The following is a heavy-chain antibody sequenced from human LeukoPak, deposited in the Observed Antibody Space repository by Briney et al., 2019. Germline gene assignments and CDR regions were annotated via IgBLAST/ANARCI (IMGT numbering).Heavy chain of an antibody. J-gene: IGHJ4*02. V-gene: IGHV4-38-2*02. CDR2: IYYSGST. Sequence: SETLSLTCTVSGYSISSGYYWGWIRQRPGKGLEWIGSIYYSGSTYYNPSLRSRVTISVDTSKNQFSLKLSSVTAADRAVYYCARVVVAARSYFDYWGQGTLVTVSS. CDR3: ARVVVAARSYFDY. CDR1: GYSISSGYY. D-gene: IGHD2-21*02.